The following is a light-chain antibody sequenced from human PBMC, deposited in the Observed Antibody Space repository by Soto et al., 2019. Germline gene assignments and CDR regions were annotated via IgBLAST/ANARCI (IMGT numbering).Light chain of an antibody. Sequence: QSVLTQFASVSGSPGQSITISCTGTSIDVGAYNDVSWYQQHPDKAPKLLIYDVGNRPSGVSFRFSGSKSGNTASLTISGLQAEYEADYYCSSYTARGTRVFGTGTKVTVL. CDR2: DVG. CDR3: SSYTARGTRV. V-gene: IGLV2-14*03. J-gene: IGLJ1*01. CDR1: SIDVGAYND.